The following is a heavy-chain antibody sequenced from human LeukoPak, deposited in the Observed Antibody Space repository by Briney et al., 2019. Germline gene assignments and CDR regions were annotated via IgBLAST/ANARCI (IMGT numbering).Heavy chain of an antibody. CDR1: GDSITRGSYY. V-gene: IGHV4-61*02. CDR2: ISTSGRT. J-gene: IGHJ4*02. D-gene: IGHD2-15*01. CDR3: ARRSGSFDY. Sequence: SETLSLTCTVSGDSITRGSYYWSWIRQPAGKGLEWIGRISTSGRTYYNPSLKSRVTISVDTSKNQFSLKLSSVTAADTAVYYCARRSGSFDYWGQGTLVTVSS.